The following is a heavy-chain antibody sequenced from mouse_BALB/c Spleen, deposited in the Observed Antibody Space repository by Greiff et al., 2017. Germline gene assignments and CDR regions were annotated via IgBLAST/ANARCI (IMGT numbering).Heavy chain of an antibody. J-gene: IGHJ1*01. D-gene: IGHD1-1*01. CDR2: IYYSGTI. CDR1: GISITTGNYR. V-gene: IGHV3-5*02. CDR3: ARAVVAPRYWYFDV. Sequence: EVQLQQSGPGLVKPSQTVSLTCTVTGISITTGNYRWSWIRQFPGNKLEWIGYIYYSGTITYNPSLTSRTTLTRDTSKNQFFLEMNSLTAEDTATYYCARAVVAPRYWYFDVWGAGTTVTVSS.